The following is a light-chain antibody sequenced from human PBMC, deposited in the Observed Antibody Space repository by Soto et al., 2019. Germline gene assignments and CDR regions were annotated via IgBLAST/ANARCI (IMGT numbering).Light chain of an antibody. J-gene: IGLJ1*01. CDR1: SSNVGSNT. CDR2: IND. Sequence: QSVLTQPPSASGTPGLSVTISCSGGSSNVGSNTVSWYQHLPGTAPKLLIYINDQRPSGVPDRFSGSKSGNTASLTISGLQAEDEADYYCYSYAGDYVYVFGTGTKLTVL. V-gene: IGLV1-44*01. CDR3: YSYAGDYVYV.